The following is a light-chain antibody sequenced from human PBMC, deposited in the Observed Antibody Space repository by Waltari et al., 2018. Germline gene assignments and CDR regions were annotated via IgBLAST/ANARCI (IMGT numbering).Light chain of an antibody. CDR2: AVS. V-gene: IGLV2-23*02. CDR1: SSDVGNYKR. CDR3: SSYAGSSKGV. J-gene: IGLJ2*01. Sequence: QSALTQPASVSGSPGQSITISCTGTSSDVGNYKRVSWYQPHPGKAPKLLIYAVSKRPLRVSDRLSGSKSGDMGSLTISGLQPEDEAEYFCSSYAGSSKGVFGGGTKVTVL.